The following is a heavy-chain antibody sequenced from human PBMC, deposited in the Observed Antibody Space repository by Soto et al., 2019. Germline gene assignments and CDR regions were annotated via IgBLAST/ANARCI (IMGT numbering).Heavy chain of an antibody. Sequence: QVQLVQSGAEVKKPGSSVKVSCKASGGTFSSYAISWVRQAPGQGLEWMGGIIPIFGTANYAQKFQGRVTITADESTSTAYMELSSLRSEDTAVYYCAREPRDPPSYSSSSPTPGRAYYYYGMDVWGQGTTVTVSS. CDR2: IIPIFGTA. D-gene: IGHD6-6*01. J-gene: IGHJ6*02. CDR1: GGTFSSYA. V-gene: IGHV1-69*12. CDR3: AREPRDPPSYSSSSPTPGRAYYYYGMDV.